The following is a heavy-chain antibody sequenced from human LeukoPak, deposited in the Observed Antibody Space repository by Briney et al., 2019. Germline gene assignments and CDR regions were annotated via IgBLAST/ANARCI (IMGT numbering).Heavy chain of an antibody. CDR3: ARDLRYCSGGSCS. CDR2: INWNGGST. D-gene: IGHD2-15*01. J-gene: IGHJ5*02. Sequence: GGSLRLSCAASGFTFDDYGMSWVRQAPGKGLVWVSGINWNGGSTGYADSVKGRFTISRDNAKNSLYLQMNTLRAEDTALYYCARDLRYCSGGSCSWGQGTLVTVSS. CDR1: GFTFDDYG. V-gene: IGHV3-20*04.